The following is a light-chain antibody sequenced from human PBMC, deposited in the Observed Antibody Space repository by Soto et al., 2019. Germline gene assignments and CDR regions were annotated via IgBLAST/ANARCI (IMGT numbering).Light chain of an antibody. J-gene: IGKJ1*01. CDR2: GAP. CDR3: QQYGSSCT. Sequence: IVMTQSPTTPSVSPGARATLSCRASQRVSNDYLAWNQQEPGKTPRPLIDGAPNRATGIPNRFSCRGSGTDFTLPISRLEPEKIAVYNCQQYGSSCTFGQQTKE. CDR1: QRVSNDY. V-gene: IGKV3-20*01.